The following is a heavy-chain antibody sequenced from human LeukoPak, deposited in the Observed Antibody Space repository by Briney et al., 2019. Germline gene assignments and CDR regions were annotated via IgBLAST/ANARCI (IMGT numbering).Heavy chain of an antibody. Sequence: ASVKVSCKASGYTFTSYDINWVRQATGQGLEWMGWMNPNSGNTGYAQKFQGRGTMTRNTSISTAYMELSSLRSEDTAVYYCATPTQLYYYYGMDVWGQGTTVTVSS. D-gene: IGHD1-1*01. V-gene: IGHV1-8*01. CDR2: MNPNSGNT. CDR3: ATPTQLYYYYGMDV. J-gene: IGHJ6*02. CDR1: GYTFTSYD.